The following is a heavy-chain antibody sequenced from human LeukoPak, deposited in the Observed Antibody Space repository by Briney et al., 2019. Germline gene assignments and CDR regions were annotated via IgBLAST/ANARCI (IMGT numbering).Heavy chain of an antibody. J-gene: IGHJ4*02. CDR1: GFTFSSYS. D-gene: IGHD6-6*01. V-gene: IGHV3-21*01. Sequence: PGGSLRLSCAASGFTFSSYSMTWVRQAPGKGLEWVSSISSSSSYIYYADSVKGRFTISRDNAKNSLYLQMNSLRAEDTAVYYCARDIQYSSSSPFDYWGQGTLVTVSS. CDR2: ISSSSSYI. CDR3: ARDIQYSSSSPFDY.